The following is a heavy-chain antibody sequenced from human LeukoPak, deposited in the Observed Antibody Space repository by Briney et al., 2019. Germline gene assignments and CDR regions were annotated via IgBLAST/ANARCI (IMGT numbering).Heavy chain of an antibody. CDR1: GGTFSSYA. V-gene: IGHV1-69*01. CDR2: IIPIFGTA. J-gene: IGHJ4*02. CDR3: AREDSSWAQYGY. Sequence: SVKVSCKASGGTFSSYAISWVRQAPGQGLEWMGGIIPIFGTANYAQKFQGRVTITADESTSTAYMELSSLRSEDTAVYYCAREDSSWAQYGYWGQGTLVTVSS. D-gene: IGHD6-13*01.